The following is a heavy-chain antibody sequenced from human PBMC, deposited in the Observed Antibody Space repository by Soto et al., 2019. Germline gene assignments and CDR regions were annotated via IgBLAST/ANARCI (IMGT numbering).Heavy chain of an antibody. Sequence: LSLTCTVSGGSISSYYWSWIRQPPGKGLEWIGYIYYSGSTNYNPSLKSRVTISVDTSKNQFSLKLSSVTAADTAVYYCARFRRGLYYFDYWGQGTLVTVSS. D-gene: IGHD3-22*01. J-gene: IGHJ4*02. CDR1: GGSISSYY. CDR2: IYYSGST. V-gene: IGHV4-59*01. CDR3: ARFRRGLYYFDY.